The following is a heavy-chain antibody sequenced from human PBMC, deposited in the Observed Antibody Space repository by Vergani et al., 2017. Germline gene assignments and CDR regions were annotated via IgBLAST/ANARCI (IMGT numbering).Heavy chain of an antibody. V-gene: IGHV3-30*02. CDR3: ANVPAAIPRTVYYYGMDV. J-gene: IGHJ6*02. D-gene: IGHD2-2*01. CDR1: GFTFSSYG. Sequence: QVQLVESGGGLVKPGGSLRLSCVASGFTFSSYGMHWVRQAPGKGLEWVAFIRYDGSNKYYADSVKGRFTISRDNSKNTLYLQMNSLRAEDTAVYYCANVPAAIPRTVYYYGMDVWGQGP. CDR2: IRYDGSNK.